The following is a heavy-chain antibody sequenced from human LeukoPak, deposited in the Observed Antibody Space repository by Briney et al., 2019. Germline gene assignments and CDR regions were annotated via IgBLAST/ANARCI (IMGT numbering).Heavy chain of an antibody. V-gene: IGHV3-30*18. CDR1: GFTFSSYG. CDR3: AKPPDSSSWYYFDY. J-gene: IGHJ4*02. CDR2: ISYDGSNK. Sequence: PGGSLRLSCAASGFTFSSYGMHWVRQAPGKRLEWVAVISYDGSNKYYADSVKGRFTISRDNSKNTLYLQMNSLRAEDTAVYYCAKPPDSSSWYYFDYWGQGTLVTVSS. D-gene: IGHD6-13*01.